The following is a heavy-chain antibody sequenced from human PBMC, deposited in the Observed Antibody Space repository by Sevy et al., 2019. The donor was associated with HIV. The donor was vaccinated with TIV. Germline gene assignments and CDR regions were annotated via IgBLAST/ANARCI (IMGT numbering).Heavy chain of an antibody. CDR2: IKSKTDGGTT. CDR3: TTDIRVFGVAPTAFDI. D-gene: IGHD3-3*01. J-gene: IGHJ3*02. V-gene: IGHV3-15*01. Sequence: GGSLRLSCAASGFTFSNAWMSWVRQAPGKGLEWVGRIKSKTDGGTTDYAAPVKGRFTISRDDSKNTLYLQMNSLKTEDTAVYYCTTDIRVFGVAPTAFDIWGQGTMVTVSS. CDR1: GFTFSNAW.